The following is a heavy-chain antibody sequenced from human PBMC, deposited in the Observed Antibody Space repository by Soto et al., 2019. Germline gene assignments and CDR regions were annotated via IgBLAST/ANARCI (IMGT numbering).Heavy chain of an antibody. Sequence: EVQLLESGGGLVQPGGSLRLSCAASGFTFSTYAMSWVRQAPGKGLEWVSAISTTGGTTYYANSVKGRFTISRDNSKNTLNLQMNSLRAEDTGVYYCGSRPSAWYSSETIHYWGQGTLVTVSS. J-gene: IGHJ4*02. CDR1: GFTFSTYA. D-gene: IGHD6-19*01. CDR2: ISTTGGTT. CDR3: GSRPSAWYSSETIHY. V-gene: IGHV3-23*01.